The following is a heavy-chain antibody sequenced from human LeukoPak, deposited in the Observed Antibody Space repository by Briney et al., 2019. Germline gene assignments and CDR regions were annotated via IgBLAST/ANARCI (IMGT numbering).Heavy chain of an antibody. J-gene: IGHJ4*02. V-gene: IGHV3-21*04. Sequence: KSGGSLRLSCAASGFTFSSYSMNWVRQSPGKGLEWVSSISNTNAIFYADSVKGRFTISRDNARNSLYLQMNSLRAEDAAVYFCAKAPVTSCRGAYCYPFDSWGQGTLVTVSS. D-gene: IGHD2-21*01. CDR3: AKAPVTSCRGAYCYPFDS. CDR2: ISNTNAI. CDR1: GFTFSSYS.